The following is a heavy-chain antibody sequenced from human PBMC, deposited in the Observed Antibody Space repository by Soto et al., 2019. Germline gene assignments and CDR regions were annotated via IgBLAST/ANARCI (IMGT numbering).Heavy chain of an antibody. J-gene: IGHJ3*02. CDR3: ERDPAYYDCWSGLRAAFDI. D-gene: IGHD3-3*01. CDR1: GFTFSSYA. CDR2: ISYDGSNK. V-gene: IGHV3-30-3*01. Sequence: QVQLVESGGGVVQPGRSLRLSCAASGFTFSSYAMHWVRQAPGKGLEWVAVISYDGSNKYYADSVKGRFTISRDNSKNTLYLQMHSLRAEDTAVYYCERDPAYYDCWSGLRAAFDIWGQGTMVAVSS.